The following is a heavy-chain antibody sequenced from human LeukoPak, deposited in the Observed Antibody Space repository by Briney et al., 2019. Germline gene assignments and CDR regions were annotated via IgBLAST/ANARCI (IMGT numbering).Heavy chain of an antibody. CDR2: IIPIFGTA. CDR1: GGTFSSYA. CDR3: ARGYSSGWYGAFDI. D-gene: IGHD6-19*01. V-gene: IGHV1-69*05. J-gene: IGHJ3*02. Sequence: SSVKVSCKXSGGTFSSYAISWVRQAPGQGLEWMGGIIPIFGTANYSQKFQGRVTVTTDESTSTAYMELSSLRSEDTAVYYCARGYSSGWYGAFDIWGQGTMVTVSS.